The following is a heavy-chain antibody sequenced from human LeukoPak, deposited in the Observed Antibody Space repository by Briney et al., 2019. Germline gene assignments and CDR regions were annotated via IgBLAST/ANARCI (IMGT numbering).Heavy chain of an antibody. CDR3: AGGGYSSSWILNWFDP. CDR2: ISYSGST. CDR1: GGSISSYY. V-gene: IGHV4-59*01. J-gene: IGHJ5*02. D-gene: IGHD6-13*01. Sequence: PSETLSLTCTVSGGSISSYYWSWIRQPPGKGLEWIGYISYSGSTNYNPSLKSRVTISVDTSKNQFSLKLSSVTAADTAVYYCAGGGYSSSWILNWFDPWGQGTLVTVSS.